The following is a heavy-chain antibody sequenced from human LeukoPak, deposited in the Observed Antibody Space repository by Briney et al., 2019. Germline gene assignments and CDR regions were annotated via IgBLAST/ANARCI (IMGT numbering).Heavy chain of an antibody. Sequence: ASVKVSCKASRYTFTSYGISWVRQAPGQGLERMGWISAHNGNTNYEEKVQGRVTMTTDTSTSTAYMELRSLRSDDTAVYYCARDKGTVATYYYYMDVWGKGTTVTVSS. CDR3: ARDKGTVATYYYYMDV. CDR2: ISAHNGNT. CDR1: RYTFTSYG. V-gene: IGHV1-18*01. J-gene: IGHJ6*03. D-gene: IGHD6-19*01.